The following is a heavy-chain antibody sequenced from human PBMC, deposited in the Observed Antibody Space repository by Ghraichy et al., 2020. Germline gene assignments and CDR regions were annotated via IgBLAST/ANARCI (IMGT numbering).Heavy chain of an antibody. CDR1: GFTFSSYS. CDR3: ARDRYCSSTSCDYYYGMDV. Sequence: GGSLRLSCAASGFTFSSYSMNWVRQAPGKGLEWVSYISSSSSTIYYADSVKGRFTISRDNAKNSLYLQMNSLRDEDTAVYYCARDRYCSSTSCDYYYGMDVLGQETTVTVSS. J-gene: IGHJ6*02. D-gene: IGHD2-2*01. V-gene: IGHV3-48*02. CDR2: ISSSSSTI.